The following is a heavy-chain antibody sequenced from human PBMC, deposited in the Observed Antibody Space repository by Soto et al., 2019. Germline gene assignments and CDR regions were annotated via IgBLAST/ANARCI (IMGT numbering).Heavy chain of an antibody. Sequence: EVQLLESGGGLVQPGGSLRLSCAASGFTFSSYAMSWVRQAPGKGLEWVSAISGSGGSTYYADSVKGRFTISRDNSKNTRYLQMNSLRAEYTAVYYCAKVYYDFWSGYYFRAGYFDYWGQGTLVTVSA. CDR1: GFTFSSYA. CDR3: AKVYYDFWSGYYFRAGYFDY. CDR2: ISGSGGST. J-gene: IGHJ4*02. D-gene: IGHD3-3*01. V-gene: IGHV3-23*01.